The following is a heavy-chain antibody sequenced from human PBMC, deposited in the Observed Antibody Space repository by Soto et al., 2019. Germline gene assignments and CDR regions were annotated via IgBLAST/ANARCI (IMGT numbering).Heavy chain of an antibody. J-gene: IGHJ3*02. D-gene: IGHD3-22*01. Sequence: EVQLVESGGGLVQPGGSLRLSCAASGFSISNYRMTWVRQAPGKGLEWVANIKEDGNEEYYVDSVKGRFTISRDNAKNSLYLQMNSLRAEDTAVYYCARDLTPEILPYYYDANDIWGQGTLVTVSS. CDR1: GFSISNYR. V-gene: IGHV3-7*01. CDR3: ARDLTPEILPYYYDANDI. CDR2: IKEDGNEE.